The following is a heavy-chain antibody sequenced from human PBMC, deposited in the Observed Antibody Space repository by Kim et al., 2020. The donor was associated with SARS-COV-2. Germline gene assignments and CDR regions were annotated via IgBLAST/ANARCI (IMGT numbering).Heavy chain of an antibody. Sequence: GGSLRLSCAASGFTFSSYGMHWVRQAPGKGLEWVAVISYDGSNKYYADSVKGRFTISRDNSKNTLYLQMNSLRAEDTAVYYCAKEEGSGYSSGWTYYYYGMDVCGQRTTVTVSS. V-gene: IGHV3-30*18. CDR3: AKEEGSGYSSGWTYYYYGMDV. D-gene: IGHD6-19*01. CDR2: ISYDGSNK. CDR1: GFTFSSYG. J-gene: IGHJ6*02.